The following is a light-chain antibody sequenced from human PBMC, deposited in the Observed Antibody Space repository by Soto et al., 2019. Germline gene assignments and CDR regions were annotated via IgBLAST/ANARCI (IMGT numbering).Light chain of an antibody. CDR3: QQSDLYWT. Sequence: DIQMTQSPSTLSASAGDRVTITCRASQSVGYSLAWYQQKPGKAPKLMIYKASRLENGVPSRFSGSGSGTEVTLTINSLQPDDFATYYCQQSDLYWTFGQGTKVEIK. V-gene: IGKV1-5*03. J-gene: IGKJ1*01. CDR1: QSVGYS. CDR2: KAS.